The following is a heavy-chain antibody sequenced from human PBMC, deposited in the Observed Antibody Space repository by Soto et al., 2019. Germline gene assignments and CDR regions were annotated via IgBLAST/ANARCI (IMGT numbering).Heavy chain of an antibody. Sequence: QVQLVESGGGVVQPGRSLRLSCAASGFTFSSYAMHWVRQAPGKGLEWVAVISYDGSNKYYADSVKGRFTISRDNSKNTLYLQMNSLRAEDTAVYYCARDRYSSGWYWFDPWGQGTLVTGSS. V-gene: IGHV3-30-3*01. J-gene: IGHJ5*02. D-gene: IGHD6-19*01. CDR1: GFTFSSYA. CDR3: ARDRYSSGWYWFDP. CDR2: ISYDGSNK.